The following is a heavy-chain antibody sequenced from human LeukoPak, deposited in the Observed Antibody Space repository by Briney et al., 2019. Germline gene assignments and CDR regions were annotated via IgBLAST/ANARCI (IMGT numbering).Heavy chain of an antibody. Sequence: GGSLRLSCVGSGFTFSSYSMNWVRQAPGKGVDWISGINSDSSAIYYADSVKGRFTISRDNAKNSLYLQMNSLRAEDTAVYYCARSYTGYDLWGQGTLVTVSS. D-gene: IGHD5-12*01. CDR3: ARSYTGYDL. J-gene: IGHJ4*02. V-gene: IGHV3-48*01. CDR2: INSDSSAI. CDR1: GFTFSSYS.